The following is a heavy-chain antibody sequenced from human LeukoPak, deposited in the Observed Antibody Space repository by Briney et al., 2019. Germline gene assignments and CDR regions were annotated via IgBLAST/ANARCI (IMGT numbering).Heavy chain of an antibody. CDR1: GGSISSGGYS. CDR2: IYHSGST. D-gene: IGHD3-9*01. Sequence: SETLSLTCAVSGGSISSGGYSWSWIRQPPGKGLEWIGYIYHSGSTYYNPSLKSRVTISVDRSKNQFSLKLSSVTAADTAVYYCASSFYDILTGYSWFDPWGQGTLVTVSS. V-gene: IGHV4-30-2*01. CDR3: ASSFYDILTGYSWFDP. J-gene: IGHJ5*02.